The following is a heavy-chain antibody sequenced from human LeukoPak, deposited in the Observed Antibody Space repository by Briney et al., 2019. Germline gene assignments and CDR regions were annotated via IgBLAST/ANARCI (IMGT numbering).Heavy chain of an antibody. Sequence: PGGSLRLSCAASGFTFSNAWMSWVRQAPGKGLEWVGRIKSKTDGGTTDSAAPVKGRLTISRDDSKNTLYLQMNSLKTEDTAVYYCTGIVGATDAFDIWGQGTMVTVSS. D-gene: IGHD1-26*01. J-gene: IGHJ3*02. CDR3: TGIVGATDAFDI. CDR2: IKSKTDGGTT. V-gene: IGHV3-15*01. CDR1: GFTFSNAW.